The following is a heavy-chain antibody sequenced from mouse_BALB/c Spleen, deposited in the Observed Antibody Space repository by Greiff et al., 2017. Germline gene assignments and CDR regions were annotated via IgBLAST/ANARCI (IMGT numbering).Heavy chain of an antibody. Sequence: EVKLVESGPGLVKPSQSLSLTCTVTGYSITSDYAWNWIRQFPGNKLEWMGYISYSGSTSYNPSLKSRISITRDTSKNQFFLQLNSVTTEDTATYYCARRRDYGYVRGYAMDYWGQGTSVTVSS. CDR2: ISYSGST. D-gene: IGHD1-2*01. V-gene: IGHV3-2*02. J-gene: IGHJ4*01. CDR1: GYSITSDYA. CDR3: ARRRDYGYVRGYAMDY.